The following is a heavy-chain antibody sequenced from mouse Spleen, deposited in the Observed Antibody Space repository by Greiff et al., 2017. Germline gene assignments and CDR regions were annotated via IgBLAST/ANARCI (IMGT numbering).Heavy chain of an antibody. CDR1: GFTFSSYG. J-gene: IGHJ4*01. CDR3: ARQGVSTAEAMDY. CDR2: ISSGGSYT. Sequence: DVMLVESGGDLVKPGGSLKLSCAASGFTFSSYGMSWVRQTPDKRLEWVATISSGGSYTYYPDSVKGRFTISRDNAKNTLYLQMSSLKSEDTAMYYCARQGVSTAEAMDYWGQGTSVTVSS. V-gene: IGHV5-6*02. D-gene: IGHD1-2*01.